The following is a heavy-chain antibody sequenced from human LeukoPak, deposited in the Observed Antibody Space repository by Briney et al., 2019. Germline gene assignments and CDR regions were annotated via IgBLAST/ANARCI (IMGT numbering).Heavy chain of an antibody. J-gene: IGHJ5*02. CDR3: ARDGVAVATDLNSFDP. V-gene: IGHV4-4*07. Sequence: SETLSLTCTVSGGSISSYYRSWIRHPAGKGLERIGRIYTSGSTNYNPSLKSRVTMSVDTSKNQFSLKLSSVTAADTAVYYCARDGVAVATDLNSFDPWGQGTLVTVSS. D-gene: IGHD6-19*01. CDR2: IYTSGST. CDR1: GGSISSYY.